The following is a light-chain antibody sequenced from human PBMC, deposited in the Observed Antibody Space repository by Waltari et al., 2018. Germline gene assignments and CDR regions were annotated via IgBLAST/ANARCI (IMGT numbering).Light chain of an antibody. CDR2: EVS. CDR1: SSDVGGYNY. J-gene: IGLJ1*01. V-gene: IGLV2-14*01. CDR3: SSYTSSSTPYV. Sequence: QSALTQPASVSGSPGQSITISCTGTSSDVGGYNYVPWYQQHPGKAPKPMLYEVSNRPSGVSNGVSGSKSCNTASLTISGLQAEDEADYYCSSYTSSSTPYVFGTGTKVTVL.